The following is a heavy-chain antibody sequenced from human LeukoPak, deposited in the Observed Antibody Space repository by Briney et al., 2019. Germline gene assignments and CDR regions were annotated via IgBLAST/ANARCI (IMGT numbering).Heavy chain of an antibody. D-gene: IGHD3-3*01. CDR1: GSIFGGYW. J-gene: IGHJ4*02. CDR3: VSGFLQWLY. V-gene: IGHV3-7*01. CDR2: INPDGSVK. Sequence: GGSLRLSCAASGSIFGGYWMSWVRQAPGRGLEWVANINPDGSVKYYVDSIKGRFTISRDNARNSLFLQMSSLRVEDTAVYYCVSGFLQWLYWGQGTLVTVSS.